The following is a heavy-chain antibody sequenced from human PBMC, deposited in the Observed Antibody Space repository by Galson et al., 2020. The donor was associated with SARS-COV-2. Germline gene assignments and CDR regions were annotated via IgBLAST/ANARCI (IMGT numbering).Heavy chain of an antibody. CDR1: GFTVSSNY. Sequence: GGSLRLSCAASGFTVSSNYMSWVRQAPGKGLEWVSVIYSGGSTYYADSVKGRFTISRHNSKNTLYLQMNSLRAEDTAVYYCARRGYSYGSNALYYYYYMDVWGKGTTVTVSS. CDR2: IYSGGST. CDR3: ARRGYSYGSNALYYYYYMDV. J-gene: IGHJ6*03. D-gene: IGHD5-18*01. V-gene: IGHV3-53*04.